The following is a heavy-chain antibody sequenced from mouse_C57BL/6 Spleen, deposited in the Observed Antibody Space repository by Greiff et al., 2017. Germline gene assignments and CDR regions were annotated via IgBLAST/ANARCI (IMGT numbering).Heavy chain of an antibody. D-gene: IGHD2-1*01. CDR1: GYTFTDYE. CDR2: IDPETGGT. V-gene: IGHV1-15*01. J-gene: IGHJ2*01. CDR3: TRSLYGNYFDY. Sequence: QVQLQQSGAELVRPGASVTLSCKASGYTFTDYEMHWVKQTPVHGLEWIGAIDPETGGTAYNQKFKGKAILTADKSSSTAYMELRSLTSEDSAVYYCTRSLYGNYFDYWGQGTTLTVSS.